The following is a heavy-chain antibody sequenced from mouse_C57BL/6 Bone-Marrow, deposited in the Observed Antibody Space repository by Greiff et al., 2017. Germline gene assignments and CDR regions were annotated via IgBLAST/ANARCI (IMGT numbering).Heavy chain of an antibody. V-gene: IGHV1-62-2*01. CDR1: GYTFTEYT. J-gene: IGHJ3*01. Sequence: QVQLQQSGAELVKPGASVKLSCKASGYTFTEYTIPWVKQRSGQGLEWIGWFYPGSGSIKYTETFKDKATLTADKSSSTVYMELSRLTSEDSAVYFCARHEDDYYGSSPLFAYWGQGTLVTVSA. CDR3: ARHEDDYYGSSPLFAY. D-gene: IGHD1-1*01. CDR2: FYPGSGSI.